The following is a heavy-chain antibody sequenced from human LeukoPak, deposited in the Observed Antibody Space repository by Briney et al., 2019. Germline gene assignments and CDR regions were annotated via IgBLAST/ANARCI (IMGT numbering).Heavy chain of an antibody. V-gene: IGHV3-23*01. J-gene: IGHJ4*02. CDR3: AKGPYSSSWYYFDY. CDR1: GFTFSTYA. D-gene: IGHD6-13*01. Sequence: PRGSLRLSCAASGFTFSTYAMSWVRQAPGQGLEWVSTISGSGDNTDYADSVKGRFAISRDNSKNTLYLQMNSLRAEGTAVYYCAKGPYSSSWYYFDYWGQGTLVTVSS. CDR2: ISGSGDNT.